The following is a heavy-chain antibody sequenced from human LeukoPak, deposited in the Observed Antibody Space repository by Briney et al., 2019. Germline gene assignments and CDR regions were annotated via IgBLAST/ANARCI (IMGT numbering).Heavy chain of an antibody. D-gene: IGHD4-17*01. CDR2: ISSSSSYI. CDR3: AVDDYGDYGEFDY. CDR1: GFTFSSYS. J-gene: IGHJ4*02. V-gene: IGHV3-21*01. Sequence: GGSLRLSCAASGFTFSSYSMNWVRQAPGKGLEWVSSISSSSSYIYYADSVKGRFTISRDNAKNSLYLQMNSLRAEDTAVYYCAVDDYGDYGEFDYWGQGTLVTVSS.